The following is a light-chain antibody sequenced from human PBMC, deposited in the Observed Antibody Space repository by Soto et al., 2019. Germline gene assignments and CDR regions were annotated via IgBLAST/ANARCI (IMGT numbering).Light chain of an antibody. CDR1: QDISTR. CDR2: AAS. V-gene: IGKV1-12*01. CDR3: QQAHTFPWT. J-gene: IGKJ1*01. Sequence: DIQLTQSPSSVSASVGDRVTITRRASQDISTRLAWYQQKPGTAPKLLIYAASTSGSGVPSRFSGSGSGTDFSLTVSSLQSEDFATYFCQQAHTFPWTFGQGTKVDIK.